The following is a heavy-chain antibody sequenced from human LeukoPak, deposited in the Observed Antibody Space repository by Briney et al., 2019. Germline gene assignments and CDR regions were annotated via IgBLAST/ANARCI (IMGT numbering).Heavy chain of an antibody. J-gene: IGHJ4*02. V-gene: IGHV1-46*03. CDR3: ARAVGTAMVREDY. CDR1: GYTFTSYY. CDR2: INPSGGST. D-gene: IGHD5-18*01. Sequence: GASVKVSCKXSGYTFTSYYMHWVRQAPRQGLEWMGLINPSGGSTSYAQKFQGRVTMTRDTSTSTVYMELSSLRSEDTAVYYCARAVGTAMVREDYWGQGTLVTVSS.